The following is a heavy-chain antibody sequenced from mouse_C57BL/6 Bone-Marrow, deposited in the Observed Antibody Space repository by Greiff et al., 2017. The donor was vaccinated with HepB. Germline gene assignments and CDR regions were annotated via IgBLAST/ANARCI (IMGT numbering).Heavy chain of an antibody. J-gene: IGHJ3*01. CDR2: IYPGDGDT. V-gene: IGHV1-82*01. CDR3: ARSQQDWFAY. CDR1: GYAFSSSW. Sequence: VQLQESGPELVKPGASVKISCKASGYAFSSSWMNWVKQRPGKGLEWIGRIYPGDGDTNYNGKFKGKATLTADKSSSTAYMQLSSLTSEDSAVYFCARSQQDWFAYWGQGTLVTVSA.